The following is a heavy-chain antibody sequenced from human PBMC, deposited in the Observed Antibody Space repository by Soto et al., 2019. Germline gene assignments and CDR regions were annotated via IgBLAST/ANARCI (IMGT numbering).Heavy chain of an antibody. CDR2: VSAYNRNT. Sequence: QVQLVQSGAEVKKPGASVKVSCEAYGYTFRNYGITWVRQAPGQGLEWMGWVSAYNRNTNYAQKFQERVTMTTDTSTSTAYVELRSLSSDDTAIYFCARERQRESLPNWGQGTRVTVSS. CDR3: ARERQRESLPN. J-gene: IGHJ4*02. V-gene: IGHV1-18*01. CDR1: GYTFRNYG.